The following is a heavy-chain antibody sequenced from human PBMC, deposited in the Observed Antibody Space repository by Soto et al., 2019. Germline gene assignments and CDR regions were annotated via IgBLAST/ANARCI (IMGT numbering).Heavy chain of an antibody. Sequence: QVQLVESGGGVVQPGRSLRLSCAASGFTFSSYGMHWVRQAPGKGLEWVAVIWYDGNIKYYADSVKGRFTISRDNSKHTLFLQMNSLRAEDTAVYYCARVSEGGSYYGGLDYWGQGTLVTVSS. J-gene: IGHJ4*02. CDR1: GFTFSSYG. V-gene: IGHV3-33*01. CDR3: ARVSEGGSYYGGLDY. D-gene: IGHD1-26*01. CDR2: IWYDGNIK.